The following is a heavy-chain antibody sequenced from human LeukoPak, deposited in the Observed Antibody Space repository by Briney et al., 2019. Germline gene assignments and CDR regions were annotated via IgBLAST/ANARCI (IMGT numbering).Heavy chain of an antibody. CDR1: GFTFSSYW. Sequence: QPGGSLRLSCAASGFTFSSYWVHWVRQAPGKGLVWVSRIKGDGSITTYADSVKGRFTISRDNAKDTLYMQMDSLRAEDTAVYYCARDLYFDHWGQGTLVSVSS. J-gene: IGHJ4*02. V-gene: IGHV3-74*01. CDR2: IKGDGSIT. CDR3: ARDLYFDH.